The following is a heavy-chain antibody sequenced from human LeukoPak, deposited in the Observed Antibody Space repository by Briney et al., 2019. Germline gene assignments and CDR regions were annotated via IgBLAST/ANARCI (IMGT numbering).Heavy chain of an antibody. CDR2: IKEDGSEK. Sequence: GGSLRLSCAASGFTFSTYWMAWVRQAPGKGLEWVANIKEDGSEKYYVDSVKGRFTISRDNAKNSLFLQMNSLRAEDTAVYYCARDLGGYYDYWGQGTLVTVSS. J-gene: IGHJ4*02. CDR1: GFTFSTYW. CDR3: ARDLGGYYDY. V-gene: IGHV3-7*01. D-gene: IGHD2-21*02.